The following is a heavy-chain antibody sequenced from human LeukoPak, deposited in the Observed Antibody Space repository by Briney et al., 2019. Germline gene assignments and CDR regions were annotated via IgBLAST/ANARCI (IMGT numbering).Heavy chain of an antibody. D-gene: IGHD4-17*01. Sequence: GESLKISCKGSGYSFTSYWIGWVRQMPGKGLEWTGIIYPGDSDTRYSPSFQGQVTISADKSISTAYLQWSSLKASDTAMYYCARSGDYGDYGTEFDYWGQGTLVTVSS. CDR3: ARSGDYGDYGTEFDY. CDR1: GYSFTSYW. J-gene: IGHJ4*02. V-gene: IGHV5-51*01. CDR2: IYPGDSDT.